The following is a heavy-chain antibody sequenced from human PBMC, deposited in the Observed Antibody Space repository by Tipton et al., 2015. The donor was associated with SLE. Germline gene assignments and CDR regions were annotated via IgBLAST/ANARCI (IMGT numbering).Heavy chain of an antibody. Sequence: QLVQSGAEVKKPGSSVKVSCKASGGTFSSYAISWVRQAPGQGLEWMGGIIPIFGTANYAQKFQGRVTITADKSTSTAYMELSSLRSEDTAVYYCARGEPNRQQLVPHDAFDIWGQGTMVTVSS. V-gene: IGHV1-69*06. CDR1: GGTFSSYA. CDR3: ARGEPNRQQLVPHDAFDI. D-gene: IGHD6-13*01. J-gene: IGHJ3*02. CDR2: IIPIFGTA.